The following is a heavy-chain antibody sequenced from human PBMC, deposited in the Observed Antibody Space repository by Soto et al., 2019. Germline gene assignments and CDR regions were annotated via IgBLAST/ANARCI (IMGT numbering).Heavy chain of an antibody. J-gene: IGHJ4*02. CDR2: VRSDGDTT. V-gene: IGHV3-23*01. CDR3: AKGKGVGATPDGANC. Sequence: EVQVLESGGGLVQPGGSLRLSCAASGFIFGNFGMNWVRQAPGKGLEWVSGVRSDGDTTYNAESVEGRFTVFRDTSRNTVYLQLNNRRAEDTAIYYCAKGKGVGATPDGANCWGPGTLVTVAS. D-gene: IGHD1-26*01. CDR1: GFIFGNFG.